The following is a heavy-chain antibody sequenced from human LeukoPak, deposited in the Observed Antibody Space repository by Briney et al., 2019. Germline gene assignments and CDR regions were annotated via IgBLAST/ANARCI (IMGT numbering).Heavy chain of an antibody. CDR2: IIPIFGTA. D-gene: IGHD3-22*01. V-gene: IGHV1-69*13. J-gene: IGHJ4*02. Sequence: ASVKVSCKASGGTFSSYATSWVRQAPGQGLEWMGGIIPIFGTANYAQKFQGRVTITADESTSTAYMELSSLRSEDTAVYYCARDSAYYYDSSGAFDYWGQGTLVTVSS. CDR1: GGTFSSYA. CDR3: ARDSAYYYDSSGAFDY.